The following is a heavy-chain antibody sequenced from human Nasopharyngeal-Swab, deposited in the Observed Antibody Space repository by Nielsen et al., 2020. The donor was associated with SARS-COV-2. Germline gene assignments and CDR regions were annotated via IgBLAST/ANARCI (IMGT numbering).Heavy chain of an antibody. Sequence: GESLKISCAASGFTFSGYWMSWVRQAPGKGLEWVAYIKEDGSEKYFVDSVKGRFTISRDNAKNSLYLQMNSLRAEDTAVYYCARDYTRFDYWGQGTLVTVSS. CDR2: IKEDGSEK. CDR1: GFTFSGYW. CDR3: ARDYTRFDY. D-gene: IGHD3-16*01. V-gene: IGHV3-7*05. J-gene: IGHJ4*02.